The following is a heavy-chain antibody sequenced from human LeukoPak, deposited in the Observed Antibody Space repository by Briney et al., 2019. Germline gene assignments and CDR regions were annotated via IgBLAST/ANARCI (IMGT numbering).Heavy chain of an antibody. V-gene: IGHV1-69*13. CDR2: IIPIFGTA. CDR3: ARRESSGRTHYYYYYGMDV. J-gene: IGHJ6*02. Sequence: ASVKVSCKASGGTFSSYAISWVRQAPGQGLEWMGGIIPIFGTANYAQKFQGRVTITADESTSTAYMELSSLRSEDTAVYYCARRESSGRTHYYYYYGMDVWGQGTTVTVSS. D-gene: IGHD3-10*01. CDR1: GGTFSSYA.